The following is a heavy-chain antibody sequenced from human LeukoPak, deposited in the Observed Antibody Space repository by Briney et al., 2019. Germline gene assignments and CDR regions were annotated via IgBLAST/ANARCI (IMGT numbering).Heavy chain of an antibody. CDR1: GFTFTNAW. Sequence: PGGSLRLSCAASGFTFTNAWMSWVRQAPGKGLEWVGRIKSKIDGGTTDYAAPVKGRFTISRDDSKNMLYLQMNSLKTEDTAVYYCTTDHQTTVSPYYYYYYMDVWGKGTTVTVSS. D-gene: IGHD4-11*01. V-gene: IGHV3-15*01. J-gene: IGHJ6*03. CDR3: TTDHQTTVSPYYYYYYMDV. CDR2: IKSKIDGGTT.